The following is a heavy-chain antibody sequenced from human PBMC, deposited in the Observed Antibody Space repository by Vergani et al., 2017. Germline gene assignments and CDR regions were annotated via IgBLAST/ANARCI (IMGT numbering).Heavy chain of an antibody. CDR3: ARSQWYYDILTGHYRGWYLDY. V-gene: IGHV3-7*01. J-gene: IGHJ4*02. CDR1: GFTFSSYR. Sequence: EVQLVESGGGMVQPGGSLRLSCAASGFTFSSYRMSWVRQAPAKGLEWVANIKQDGSEKYYVDAVKGRFTISRDNAKNSLYMQMNRLRAEDTAVYDCARSQWYYDILTGHYRGWYLDYWGQGTLVTVSS. CDR2: IKQDGSEK. D-gene: IGHD3-9*01.